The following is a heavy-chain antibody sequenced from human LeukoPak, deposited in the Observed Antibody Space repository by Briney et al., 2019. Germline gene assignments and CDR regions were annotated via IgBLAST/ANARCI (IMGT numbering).Heavy chain of an antibody. CDR1: GFTFSSYA. CDR2: ISGSGGST. CDR3: AKDTVSEGASPILGY. Sequence: TGGSLRLSCAASGFTFSSYAMSWVRQAPGKGLEWVSVISGSGGSTYYADSVKGRLTISRDNSKNTLYLQMNSLRAEDTAVYYCAKDTVSEGASPILGYWGQGTLVTVSS. V-gene: IGHV3-23*01. D-gene: IGHD1-26*01. J-gene: IGHJ4*02.